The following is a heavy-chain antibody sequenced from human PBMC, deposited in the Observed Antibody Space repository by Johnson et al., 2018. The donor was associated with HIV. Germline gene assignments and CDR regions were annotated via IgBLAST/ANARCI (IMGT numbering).Heavy chain of an antibody. D-gene: IGHD3-10*01. CDR3: ARENGGGAFDI. Sequence: EVQLVESGGGLIQPGGSLRLSCAASGFTVSSNYMSWVRQATGKGLEWVSAIGTAGDTYYPGSVKGRFTISRENAKNSLYLQMNSMRAGDTAVYYCARENGGGAFDIWGQGTMVTVSS. J-gene: IGHJ3*02. CDR1: GFTVSSNY. CDR2: IGTAGDT. V-gene: IGHV3-13*01.